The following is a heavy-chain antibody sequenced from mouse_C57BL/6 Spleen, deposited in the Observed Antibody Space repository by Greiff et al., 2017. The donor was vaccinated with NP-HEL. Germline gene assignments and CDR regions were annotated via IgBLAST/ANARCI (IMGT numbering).Heavy chain of an antibody. Sequence: VQLVESGAELVRPGASVTLSCKASGYTFTDYGMHWVKQTPVHGLEWIGAIDPETGGTAYNQKFKGKAILTADKSSSTAYMELRSLTSEDSAVYYCTRRDDGYPDYWGQGTTLTVSS. CDR1: GYTFTDYG. D-gene: IGHD2-3*01. CDR2: IDPETGGT. J-gene: IGHJ2*01. CDR3: TRRDDGYPDY. V-gene: IGHV1-15*01.